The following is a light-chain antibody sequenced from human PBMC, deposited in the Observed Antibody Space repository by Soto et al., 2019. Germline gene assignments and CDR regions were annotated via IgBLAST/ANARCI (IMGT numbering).Light chain of an antibody. Sequence: ELVLTQSPGTLSLSPGERATLSCRASQTLSSNFLAWYQQKPGQAPRLLIYDASSRVTGIPDRFSGSASGTDFTLIINRLEPDDFAVYYCQHYGNSPLTFGGGTKVDIK. J-gene: IGKJ4*01. CDR1: QTLSSNF. CDR2: DAS. CDR3: QHYGNSPLT. V-gene: IGKV3-20*01.